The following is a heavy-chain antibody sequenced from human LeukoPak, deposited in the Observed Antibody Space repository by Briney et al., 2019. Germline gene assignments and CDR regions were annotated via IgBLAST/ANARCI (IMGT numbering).Heavy chain of an antibody. V-gene: IGHV1-2*02. CDR1: GYTFTGYY. CDR2: INPNSSDT. Sequence: GASVKVSCKASGYTFTGYYIHWVRQAPGQGLEWVGWINPNSSDTKYTQNFQGRVTMTRDTSISTAYMELSRLRSDDTAVYYCARGVTARGFYYYMDVWGKGTTVTISS. J-gene: IGHJ6*03. D-gene: IGHD2-21*02. CDR3: ARGVTARGFYYYMDV.